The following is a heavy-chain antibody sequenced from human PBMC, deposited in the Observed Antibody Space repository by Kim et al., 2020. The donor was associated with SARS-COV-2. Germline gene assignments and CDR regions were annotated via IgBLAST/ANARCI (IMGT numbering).Heavy chain of an antibody. V-gene: IGHV1-18*01. CDR3: ARGANWDDDDAFDI. D-gene: IGHD1-1*01. J-gene: IGHJ3*02. CDR1: GYTFTNYG. Sequence: ASVKVSCKASGYTFTNYGISWVRQAPGQGLEWMGWISAYNDNTNYAQKLQGRVTMTTDTSTSTAYMELRSLRSDDTAVYYCARGANWDDDDAFDIWGQGTMVTVSS. CDR2: ISAYNDNT.